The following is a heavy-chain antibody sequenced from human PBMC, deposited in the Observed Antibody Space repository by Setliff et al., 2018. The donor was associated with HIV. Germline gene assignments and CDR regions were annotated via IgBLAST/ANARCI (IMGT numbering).Heavy chain of an antibody. CDR3: AVRRYYDSTGYCDY. V-gene: IGHV4-4*02. CDR2: IYHRGST. Sequence: PSETLSLTCTVSSGSISGDNWWSWVRQPPGKVLEWIGEIYHRGSTNYNPSLKSRVTISVDKSKNQFSLKLTSVTAADTAVYYCAVRRYYDSTGYCDYWGQGALVTVSS. CDR1: SGSISGDNW. D-gene: IGHD3-22*01. J-gene: IGHJ4*02.